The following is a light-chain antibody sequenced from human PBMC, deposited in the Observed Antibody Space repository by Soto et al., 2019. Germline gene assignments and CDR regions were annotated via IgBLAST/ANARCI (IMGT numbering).Light chain of an antibody. V-gene: IGKV3-20*01. Sequence: EIVLTQSPGTLSLSPVERATLSCRASQSVSSSYLAWYQQKPGQAPRLLTYGASSRATGSPDRFSGSGSGTDFTLTISRMEHEDFAVYYCQQDGSSPMYTFGQGTKLEIK. CDR2: GAS. CDR3: QQDGSSPMYT. CDR1: QSVSSSY. J-gene: IGKJ2*01.